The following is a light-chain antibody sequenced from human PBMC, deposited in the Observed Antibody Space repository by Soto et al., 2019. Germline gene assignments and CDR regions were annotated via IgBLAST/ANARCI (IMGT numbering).Light chain of an antibody. CDR2: DAS. CDR1: QSISSW. CDR3: QQYNSYST. J-gene: IGKJ1*01. V-gene: IGKV1-5*01. Sequence: DIHMTQSPSTLSASVGDRVTITCRASQSISSWLAWYQQKPGKAPKLLIYDASSLESGVPSRFSGSGSGTEFTLTISSLQPDDFATYYCQQYNSYSTVGQGTKVDI.